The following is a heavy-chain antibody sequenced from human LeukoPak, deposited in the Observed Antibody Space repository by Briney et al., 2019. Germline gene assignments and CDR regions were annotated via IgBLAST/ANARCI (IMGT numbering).Heavy chain of an antibody. V-gene: IGHV4-59*01. CDR3: ARDLATAATADRAFDI. CDR2: IYYSGST. CDR1: GGSISSYY. J-gene: IGHJ3*02. Sequence: SETLSLTCTVSGGSISSYYWSWVRQPPGKGLEWIGYIYYSGSTNYNPSLKNRVTISVDTSKNQFSLKLSSVTATDTAVYYCARDLATAATADRAFDIWGPGTMVTVSS. D-gene: IGHD6-13*01.